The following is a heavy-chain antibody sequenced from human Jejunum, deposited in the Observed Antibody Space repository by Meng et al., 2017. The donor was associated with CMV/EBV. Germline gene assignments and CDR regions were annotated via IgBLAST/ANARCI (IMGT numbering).Heavy chain of an antibody. CDR1: TFTDSV. J-gene: IGHJ4*02. CDR2: INVNSGET. D-gene: IGHD2-2*02. CDR3: VREGYFCSSSSCYKSFDY. Sequence: TFTDSVLNWVRQAPGQGLEWVGLINVNSGETSSAQNLQGRVTMTRDTSISTVYMDLSRLRSDDTALYYCVREGYFCSSSSCYKSFDYWGQGTLVTVSS. V-gene: IGHV1-2*02.